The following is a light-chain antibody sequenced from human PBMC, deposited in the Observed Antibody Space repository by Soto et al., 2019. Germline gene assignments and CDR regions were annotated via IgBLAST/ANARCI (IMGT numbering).Light chain of an antibody. CDR3: QSYDSSLRV. V-gene: IGLV1-40*01. CDR1: SSSIGAGYD. J-gene: IGLJ3*02. CDR2: GYN. Sequence: QSVLTQPPSVSGAPGQRVTISCTGSSSSIGAGYDVHWYQHLPGSAPKLLIYGYNNRPSGVPDRFSGSKSGTSASLAITGLQAEDEADYYCQSYDSSLRVFGGGTKLTVL.